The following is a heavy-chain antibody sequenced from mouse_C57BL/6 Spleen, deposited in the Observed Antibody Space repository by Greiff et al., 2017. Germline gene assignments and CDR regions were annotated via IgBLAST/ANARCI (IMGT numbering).Heavy chain of an antibody. J-gene: IGHJ2*01. Sequence: QVQLQQPGAELVRPGSSVKLSCKASGYTFTSYWMHWVKQRPIQGLEWIGNIDPSDSETHYNQKFKDKATLTVDKSSSTAYMQLSSLTSEDSAVYYCARHGSSYGFAYWGQGTTLTVSA. CDR1: GYTFTSYW. D-gene: IGHD1-1*01. V-gene: IGHV1-52*01. CDR2: IDPSDSET. CDR3: ARHGSSYGFAY.